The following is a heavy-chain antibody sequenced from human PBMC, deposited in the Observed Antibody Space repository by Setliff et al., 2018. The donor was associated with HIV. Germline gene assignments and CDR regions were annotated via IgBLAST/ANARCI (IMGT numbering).Heavy chain of an antibody. J-gene: IGHJ4*02. CDR3: ARRVVHTSPSDPSGLYFDF. CDR2: IYHSGST. CDR1: SYSISSGYY. D-gene: IGHD2-2*01. V-gene: IGHV4-38-2*01. Sequence: SETLSLTCAVSSYSISSGYYWGWIRQPPGKGLEWMGSIYHSGSTYYTPSLNSRVTISVDTSKNQFSLKLTSVTAADTAVYFCARRVVHTSPSDPSGLYFDFWGQGTLVTVSS.